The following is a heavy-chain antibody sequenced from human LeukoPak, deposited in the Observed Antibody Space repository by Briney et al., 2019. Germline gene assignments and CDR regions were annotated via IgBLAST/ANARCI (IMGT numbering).Heavy chain of an antibody. CDR2: IIPIFGTA. Sequence: GASVKVSCTASGGTFSSYAISWVRQAPGQGLEWMGGIIPIFGTANYAQKSQGRVTITTDESTSTAYMELSSLRSEDTAVYYCATKYCSSTSCYRGWLDYWGQGTLVTVSS. D-gene: IGHD2-2*02. J-gene: IGHJ4*02. CDR1: GGTFSSYA. CDR3: ATKYCSSTSCYRGWLDY. V-gene: IGHV1-69*05.